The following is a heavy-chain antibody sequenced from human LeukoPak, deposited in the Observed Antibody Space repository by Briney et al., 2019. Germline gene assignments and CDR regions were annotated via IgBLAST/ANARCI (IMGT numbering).Heavy chain of an antibody. Sequence: PSHTLSLTCVVSGGSISTGAFSWYWLRQPPGQGPEWIGYIYSSGSSYYNPSLQSRFIISVDTSKNQLSLRVTSVTAADTAVYYCARGHGCPWKWGQGTLVTVSS. J-gene: IGHJ4*02. CDR1: GGSISTGAFS. V-gene: IGHV4-30-4*07. CDR2: IYSSGSS. CDR3: ARGHGCPWK. D-gene: IGHD1-1*01.